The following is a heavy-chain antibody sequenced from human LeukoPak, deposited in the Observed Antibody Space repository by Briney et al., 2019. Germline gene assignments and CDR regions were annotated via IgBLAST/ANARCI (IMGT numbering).Heavy chain of an antibody. CDR3: ARGVHVRKYDSNHNCFDP. CDR1: GYSSTNYG. CDR2: IHIYRGNT. V-gene: IGHV1-18*01. D-gene: IGHD3-22*01. Sequence: ASVKVSCKASGYSSTNYGISWVRQAPGQGLEWMGWIHIYRGNTNYAQKFQGRVTMTTGTSTSTVYMELSSLRSDDTAVYYCARGVHVRKYDSNHNCFDPWGQGTLVTVSS. J-gene: IGHJ5*02.